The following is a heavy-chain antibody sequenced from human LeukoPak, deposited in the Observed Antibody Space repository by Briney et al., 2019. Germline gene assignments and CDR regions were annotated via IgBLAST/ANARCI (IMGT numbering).Heavy chain of an antibody. CDR3: ARANTFIAAAGT. V-gene: IGHV3-21*01. D-gene: IGHD6-13*01. Sequence: GGSLRLSCAASGFTFSSYSMTWVRQAPGKGLEWVSSISSSSSYIYYADSVKGRFTISRDNAKNSLYLQMNSLRAEDTAVYYCARANTFIAAAGTWGQGTLVTVSS. CDR2: ISSSSSYI. CDR1: GFTFSSYS. J-gene: IGHJ4*02.